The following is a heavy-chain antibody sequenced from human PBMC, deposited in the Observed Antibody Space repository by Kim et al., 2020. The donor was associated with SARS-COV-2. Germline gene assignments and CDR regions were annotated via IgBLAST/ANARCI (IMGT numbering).Heavy chain of an antibody. Sequence: SETLSLTCAVYGGSFSGYYWSWIRQPPGKGLEWIGEINHSGSTNYNPSLKSRVTISVDTSKNQFSLKLSSVTAADTAVYYCARVRRNFGEGFTMVRGREKLCGYFDYWGQGTLVTVSS. D-gene: IGHD3-10*01. V-gene: IGHV4-34*01. CDR2: INHSGST. CDR1: GGSFSGYY. CDR3: ARVRRNFGEGFTMVRGREKLCGYFDY. J-gene: IGHJ4*02.